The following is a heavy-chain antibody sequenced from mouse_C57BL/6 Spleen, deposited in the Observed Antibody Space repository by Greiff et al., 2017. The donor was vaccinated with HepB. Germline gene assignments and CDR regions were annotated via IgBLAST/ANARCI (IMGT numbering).Heavy chain of an antibody. CDR2: INPNNGGT. Sequence: EVQLQQSGPELVKPGASVKISCKASGYTFTDYYMNWVKQSHGKSLEWIGDINPNNGGTSYNQKFKGKATLTVDKSSSTAYMALRSLTSEDSAGYYCARTPGYAMDYWGQGTSVTVSS. J-gene: IGHJ4*01. V-gene: IGHV1-26*01. CDR3: ARTPGYAMDY. CDR1: GYTFTDYY.